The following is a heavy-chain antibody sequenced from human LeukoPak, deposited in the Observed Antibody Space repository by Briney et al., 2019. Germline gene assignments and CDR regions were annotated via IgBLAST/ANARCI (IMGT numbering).Heavy chain of an antibody. J-gene: IGHJ6*03. CDR3: ARGRVSSSTWYSTYYYYFYMDV. CDR1: GGSISSSNW. V-gene: IGHV4-4*02. Sequence: SGTLSLTCAVSGGSISSSNWWSWVRQPPGKGLEWIGEIYHSGSTNYNPSLKSRVTISVDTSKNQFSLRLRSVTAADTAVYFCARGRVSSSTWYSTYYYYFYMDVWGKGTTVTVSS. CDR2: IYHSGST. D-gene: IGHD1-1*01.